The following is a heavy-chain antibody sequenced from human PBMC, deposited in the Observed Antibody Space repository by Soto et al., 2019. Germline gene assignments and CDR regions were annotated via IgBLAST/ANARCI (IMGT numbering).Heavy chain of an antibody. Sequence: QVPLVQSGAEVKKPGASVKVSCKASGYTFTSYGISWVRQAPGQGLEWMGWISAYNGNTNYAQKLQGRVTMTTDTSTSTAYMELRSLSADDTALYFCARTNIGITGTTFSAYWGQGTLVTVSS. J-gene: IGHJ4*02. D-gene: IGHD1-7*01. CDR1: GYTFTSYG. CDR2: ISAYNGNT. V-gene: IGHV1-18*01. CDR3: ARTNIGITGTTFSAY.